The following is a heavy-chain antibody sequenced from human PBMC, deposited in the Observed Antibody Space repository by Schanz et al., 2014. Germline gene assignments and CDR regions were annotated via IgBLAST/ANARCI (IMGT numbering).Heavy chain of an antibody. J-gene: IGHJ4*02. Sequence: EVQLVESGGGLVQPGGSLRLSCLASGFAFSSYAMGWVRQARGKGLEWVSAMNESHSTIYYADSVRGRFTISRDNAENTLFLQMNSLRAEDTAVYYCARKVVATIGGYYDNGGQGTLVIVSS. CDR3: ARKVVATIGGYYDN. CDR1: GFAFSSYA. CDR2: MNESHSTI. V-gene: IGHV3-23*04. D-gene: IGHD5-12*01.